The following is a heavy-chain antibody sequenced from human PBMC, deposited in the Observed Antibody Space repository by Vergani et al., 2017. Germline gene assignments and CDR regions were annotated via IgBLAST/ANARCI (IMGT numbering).Heavy chain of an antibody. CDR1: GFTFSSYG. J-gene: IGHJ6*02. V-gene: IGHV3-30*18. D-gene: IGHD4-11*01. Sequence: QVQLVESGGGVVQPGRSLRLSCAASGFTFSSYGMHWVRQAPGKGLEWVAVISYDGSNKYYADSVKGRFTISRDNSKNTLYLQMNSLRAEDTAVYYCAKDPSSPTVTSDYYYYYSMDVWGQGTTVTVSS. CDR2: ISYDGSNK. CDR3: AKDPSSPTVTSDYYYYYSMDV.